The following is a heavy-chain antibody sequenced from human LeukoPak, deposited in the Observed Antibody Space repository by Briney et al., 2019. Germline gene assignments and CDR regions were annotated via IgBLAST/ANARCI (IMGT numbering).Heavy chain of an antibody. Sequence: ASETLSLTCTVSGGSISSSSYYWGWIRQPPGKGLEWIGTIYYSGSTYYNPSLKCRVTISVDTSKNQFSLKLSSVIAADTAVYYCARHSNWNAGVDWFDPWGQGTQVTVSS. CDR2: IYYSGST. CDR1: GGSISSSSYY. V-gene: IGHV4-39*07. D-gene: IGHD1-20*01. J-gene: IGHJ5*02. CDR3: ARHSNWNAGVDWFDP.